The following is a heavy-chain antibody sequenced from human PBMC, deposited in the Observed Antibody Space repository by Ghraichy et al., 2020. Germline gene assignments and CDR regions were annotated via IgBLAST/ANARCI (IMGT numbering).Heavy chain of an antibody. CDR1: GDSIISSSYY. CDR3: ARRAGGYQYFYGLDV. D-gene: IGHD2-15*01. J-gene: IGHJ6*02. V-gene: IGHV4-39*01. CDR2: IYYSGTT. Sequence: SETLSLTCSVSGDSIISSSYYWDWIRQPPGKGLEWIGSIYYSGTTYYSPPLKTRVTVSIDTSKNQFSLRPNSVTATDTAVYYCARRAGGYQYFYGLDVWGQGTTGIVSS.